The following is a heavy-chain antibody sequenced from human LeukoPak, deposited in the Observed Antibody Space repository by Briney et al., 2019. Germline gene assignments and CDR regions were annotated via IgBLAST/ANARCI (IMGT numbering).Heavy chain of an antibody. CDR2: ISSGSSSI. CDR3: ARTHDFWSDHRYFDN. Sequence: PGGSLRLSCAASGFTFSSYEMNWVRQAPGKGLEWISYISSGSSSISYADSVKGRFSISRDNAKKSLYLQMSSLRVEDTAVYYCARTHDFWSDHRYFDNWGQGTLVTVSA. CDR1: GFTFSSYE. D-gene: IGHD3-3*01. V-gene: IGHV3-48*03. J-gene: IGHJ4*02.